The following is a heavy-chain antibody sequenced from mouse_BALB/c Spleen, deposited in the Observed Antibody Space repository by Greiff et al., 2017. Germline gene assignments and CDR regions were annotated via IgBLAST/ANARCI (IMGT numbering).Heavy chain of an antibody. CDR2: ISYSGST. CDR3: ARYGNYGGYYAMDY. V-gene: IGHV3-8*02. Sequence: EVQLQQSGPSLVKPSQTLSLTCSVTGDSITSGYWNWIRKFPGNKLEYMGYISYSGSTYYNPSLKSRISITRDTSKNQYYLQLNSVTTEDTATYYCARYGNYGGYYAMDYWGQGTSVTVSS. J-gene: IGHJ4*01. CDR1: GDSITSGY. D-gene: IGHD2-1*01.